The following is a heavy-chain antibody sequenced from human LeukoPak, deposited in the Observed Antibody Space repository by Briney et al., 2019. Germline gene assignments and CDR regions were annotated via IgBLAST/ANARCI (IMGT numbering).Heavy chain of an antibody. J-gene: IGHJ4*02. CDR2: IYSGGST. CDR3: ASPSVSGTYGY. D-gene: IGHD1-26*01. Sequence: GGSLRLSCAASGFTVSSNYMSWVRQAPGKGLEWVSVIYSGGSTYYADSVKGRFTISRDNSKNTLYLQMNSLRAEDTAVYYCASPSVSGTYGYWGQGTLVTVSS. V-gene: IGHV3-66*01. CDR1: GFTVSSNY.